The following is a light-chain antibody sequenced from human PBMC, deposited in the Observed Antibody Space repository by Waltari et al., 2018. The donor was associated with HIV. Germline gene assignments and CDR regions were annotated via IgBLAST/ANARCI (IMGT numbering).Light chain of an antibody. CDR3: CSYAGRSTQV. V-gene: IGLV2-23*02. CDR2: EVT. CDR1: STDVGSYNV. J-gene: IGLJ1*01. Sequence: QSALTQPASVSGSPGQSITISCTGTSTDVGSYNVVSWYQHHPGKAPILMIYEVTKRPAGVSNRISGSKSGNTASLTISGLQAEDEADYYGCSYAGRSTQVFGTGTKVTGL.